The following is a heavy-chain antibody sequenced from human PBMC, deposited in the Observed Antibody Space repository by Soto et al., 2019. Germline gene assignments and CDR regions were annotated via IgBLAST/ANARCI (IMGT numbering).Heavy chain of an antibody. CDR3: ASAVS. CDR2: IWYDGSNK. Sequence: QVQLVESGGGVVQPGRSLRLSCVASGFIFSSYGMHWVRQAPGKGLEWVGVIWYDGSNKYYGDSVKGRFTISRDNSKNTLYLQMNSLRVEDTAVYYCASAVSWGQGTLVTVSS. J-gene: IGHJ4*02. D-gene: IGHD4-17*01. V-gene: IGHV3-33*01. CDR1: GFIFSSYG.